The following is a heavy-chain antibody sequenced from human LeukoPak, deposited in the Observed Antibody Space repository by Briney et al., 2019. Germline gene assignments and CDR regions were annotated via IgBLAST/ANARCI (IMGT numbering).Heavy chain of an antibody. CDR2: IKRKTDGGTI. Sequence: GGSLRLSCAVSGFTFSSYAMSWVRQVPGKGLEWVGRIKRKTDGGTIDYGAAVKGRFTISRDDSKNTLYLQMDSLKSEDTAVYYCTTYDYGDYYFFYGMDVWGQGTAVTVSS. CDR3: TTYDYGDYYFFYGMDV. V-gene: IGHV3-15*01. J-gene: IGHJ6*02. CDR1: GFTFSSYA. D-gene: IGHD4-17*01.